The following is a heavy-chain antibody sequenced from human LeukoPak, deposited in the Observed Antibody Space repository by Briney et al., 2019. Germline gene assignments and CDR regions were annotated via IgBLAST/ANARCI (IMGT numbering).Heavy chain of an antibody. CDR2: INPSGGST. D-gene: IGHD3-10*01. Sequence: ASVKVSCKASGYTFTSYYMHWVRKAPGQGLEWMGIINPSGGSTSYAQKFQGRVTMTRGTSTSTVYMELSSLRSEDTAVYYCARDTGTMVRGVIPDYWGQGTLVTVSS. V-gene: IGHV1-46*01. CDR3: ARDTGTMVRGVIPDY. CDR1: GYTFTSYY. J-gene: IGHJ4*02.